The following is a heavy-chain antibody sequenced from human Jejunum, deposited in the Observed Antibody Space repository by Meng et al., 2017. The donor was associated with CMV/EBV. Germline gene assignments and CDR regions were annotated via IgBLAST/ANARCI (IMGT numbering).Heavy chain of an antibody. J-gene: IGHJ1*01. CDR3: AYSPNYDFWSGRPGYFQH. V-gene: IGHV2-5*01. CDR1: SLRTSGVD. D-gene: IGHD3-3*01. CDR2: ISWNDDR. Sequence: SLRTSGVDVGWIRQPPGKALEWLAVISWNDDRRFSQSLKSRLTISKDTSKNQVFLTMNNMDPVDTATYYCAYSPNYDFWSGRPGYFQHWGQGTLVTVSS.